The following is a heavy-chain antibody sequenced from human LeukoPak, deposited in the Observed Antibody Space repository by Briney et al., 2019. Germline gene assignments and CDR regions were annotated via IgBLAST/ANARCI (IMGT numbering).Heavy chain of an antibody. CDR2: INPNSGGT. CDR1: GYTFTGYY. Sequence: ASVKVSCKASGYTFTGYYMHWVRQAPGQGLERMGWINPNSGGTNYAQKFQGRVTMTRDTSISTAYMELSRLRSDDTAVYYCARGEVYYYYYMDVWGKGTTVTASS. V-gene: IGHV1-2*02. J-gene: IGHJ6*03. CDR3: ARGEVYYYYYMDV.